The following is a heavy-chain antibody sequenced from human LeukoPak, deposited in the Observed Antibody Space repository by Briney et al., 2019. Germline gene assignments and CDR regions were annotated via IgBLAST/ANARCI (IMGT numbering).Heavy chain of an antibody. D-gene: IGHD7-27*01. CDR1: GGTFSSYA. CDR3: ARAGDVSGSTDY. CDR2: IIPILGIA. J-gene: IGHJ4*02. Sequence: GASVKVSCKASGGTFSSYAISWVRQAPGQGLEWMGRIIPILGIANYAQKFQGRVTITADKSTSTAYMELSSLRSEDTAVYYCARAGDVSGSTDYWGQGTLVTVSS. V-gene: IGHV1-69*04.